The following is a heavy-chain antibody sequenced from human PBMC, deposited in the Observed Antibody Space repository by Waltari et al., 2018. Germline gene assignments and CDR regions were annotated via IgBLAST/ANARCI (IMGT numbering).Heavy chain of an antibody. Sequence: EVQLVESGGGLVQPGGPLRLSCAASGLTFSKFWMSWVRQAPGKGLEWVASIKEDGGEKYYVDSLKGRIIISRDNAKNSLYLQMNSLRVEDTAVYYCARDRGYFDYWGLGTLVTVSS. CDR2: IKEDGGEK. V-gene: IGHV3-7*01. J-gene: IGHJ4*02. CDR1: GLTFSKFW. D-gene: IGHD3-10*01. CDR3: ARDRGYFDY.